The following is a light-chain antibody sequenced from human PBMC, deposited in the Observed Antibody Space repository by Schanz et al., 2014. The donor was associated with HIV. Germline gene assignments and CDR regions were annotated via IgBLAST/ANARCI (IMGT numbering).Light chain of an antibody. CDR2: DVS. CDR1: SSDIGGYNF. CDR3: SSYTSSSTVL. V-gene: IGLV2-14*03. Sequence: QSVLTQPPSVSGAPGRRVTISCTGSSSDIGGYNFVSWYRQHPGKAPQLMIYDVSHRPSGISSRFSGSKSGNTASLTVSGLQAEDETDYYCSSYTSSSTVLFGGGTKLTVL. J-gene: IGLJ2*01.